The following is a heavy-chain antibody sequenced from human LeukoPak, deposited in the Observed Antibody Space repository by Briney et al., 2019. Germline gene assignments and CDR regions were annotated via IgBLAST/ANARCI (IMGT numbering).Heavy chain of an antibody. Sequence: GGSLRLSCAASGFTFSSYGMHWVRQAPGKGLEWVAVISYDGSNKYYADSVKGRFTISRDNSKNTLYLQMNSLRAEDTAVYYCARALFIGSPDYWGQGTLVTVSS. D-gene: IGHD2-21*01. CDR1: GFTFSSYG. CDR3: ARALFIGSPDY. J-gene: IGHJ4*02. V-gene: IGHV3-30*03. CDR2: ISYDGSNK.